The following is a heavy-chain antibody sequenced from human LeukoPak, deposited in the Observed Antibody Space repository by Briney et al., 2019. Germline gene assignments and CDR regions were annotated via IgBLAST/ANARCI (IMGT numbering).Heavy chain of an antibody. D-gene: IGHD6-13*01. V-gene: IGHV4-39*01. CDR2: IYDSGST. J-gene: IGHJ4*02. CDR3: ARPINIATTGTAPFDV. Sequence: SETLSLTCTVSGGSIRSSYYYWGWIRQPPGKGLEWIGSIYDSGSTYYNPSLKSRVTISVDTSKNQFSLKLNSVTAADTAVYYCARPINIATTGTAPFDVWGQGTQVALSS. CDR1: GGSIRSSYYY.